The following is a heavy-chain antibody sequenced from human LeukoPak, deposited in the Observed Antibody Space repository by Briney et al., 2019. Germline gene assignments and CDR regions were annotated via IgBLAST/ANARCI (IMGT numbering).Heavy chain of an antibody. CDR1: GFTFSSYE. V-gene: IGHV3-7*01. J-gene: IGHJ2*01. CDR2: IKQDGSEK. CDR3: ARGGEPYYDILTGYYTGWYFDL. Sequence: TGGSLRLSCAASGFTFSSYEMNWVRQAPGKGLEWVANIKQDGSEKYYVDSVKGRFTISRDNAKNSLYLQMNSLRAEDTAVYYCARGGEPYYDILTGYYTGWYFDLWGRGTLVTVSS. D-gene: IGHD3-9*01.